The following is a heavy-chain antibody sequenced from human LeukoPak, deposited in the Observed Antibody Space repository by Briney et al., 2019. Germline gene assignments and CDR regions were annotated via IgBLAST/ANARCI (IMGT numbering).Heavy chain of an antibody. D-gene: IGHD2-15*01. CDR1: GGSFSGYY. V-gene: IGHV4-34*01. CDR3: ARGRTVVTTYYFDY. CDR2: INHSGST. Sequence: SETLSLTCGVYGGSFSGYYWSWIRQPPGKGLEWIGEINHSGSTNYNPSLKSRVTISVDTSKNQFSLKLSSVTAADTAVYYCARGRTVVTTYYFDYWGQGTLVTVSS. J-gene: IGHJ4*02.